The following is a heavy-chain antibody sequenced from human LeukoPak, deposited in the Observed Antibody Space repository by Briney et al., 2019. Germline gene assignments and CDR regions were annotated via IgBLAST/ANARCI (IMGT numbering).Heavy chain of an antibody. CDR2: INPNRGGT. CDR3: ARDGAPWYYYDSTGTPTFDY. CDR1: GYTFTGYY. J-gene: IGHJ4*02. Sequence: ASVKVSCKASGYTFTGYYMHWVGQAPGKGLEGRGGINPNRGGTNYAQKFQGRVTMTRDTSISTAYMELSRLRSDDTAVYYCARDGAPWYYYDSTGTPTFDYWGQGTLVTVSS. V-gene: IGHV1-2*02. D-gene: IGHD3-22*01.